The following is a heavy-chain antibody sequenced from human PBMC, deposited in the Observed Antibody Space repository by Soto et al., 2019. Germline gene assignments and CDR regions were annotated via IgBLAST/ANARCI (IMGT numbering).Heavy chain of an antibody. CDR2: SSNSGTYT. Sequence: GGSLRLSCAASGFTVSYYYMILIRQAPGKGLEWLSYSSNSGTYTRYADSVKGRFSISRDNAKNSLYLQINSLRGEDTATYYCARSGDNYNVLDYWGQGTPVTVSS. J-gene: IGHJ4*02. V-gene: IGHV3-11*06. CDR3: ARSGDNYNVLDY. D-gene: IGHD3-10*02. CDR1: GFTVSYYY.